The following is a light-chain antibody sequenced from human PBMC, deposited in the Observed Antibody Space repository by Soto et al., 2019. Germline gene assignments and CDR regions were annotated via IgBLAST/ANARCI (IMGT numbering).Light chain of an antibody. J-gene: IGKJ1*01. CDR1: QSVSSN. CDR3: QQYNNWPPWP. Sequence: EVVRTKYPATLSVSPGESATLSCRASQSVSSNLAWYQQKPGQAPRLLIYGASTRATGIPARFSGSGSGTEFTLTISSLQSEDFAVYYCQQYNNWPPWPFGQGTKVAI. V-gene: IGKV3-15*01. CDR2: GAS.